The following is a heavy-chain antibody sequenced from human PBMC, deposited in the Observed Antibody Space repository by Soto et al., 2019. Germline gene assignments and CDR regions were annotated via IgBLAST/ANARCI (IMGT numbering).Heavy chain of an antibody. CDR3: AKDRITIFGVVTILYYGMDV. CDR2: ISYDGSNK. D-gene: IGHD3-3*01. J-gene: IGHJ6*02. V-gene: IGHV3-30*18. CDR1: GFTFSSYG. Sequence: GGSLRLSCAASGFTFSSYGMHWVRQAPGKGLEWVAVISYDGSNKYYADSVKGRFTISRDNSKNTLYLQMNSLRAEDTAVYYCAKDRITIFGVVTILYYGMDVWGQGTTVTVSS.